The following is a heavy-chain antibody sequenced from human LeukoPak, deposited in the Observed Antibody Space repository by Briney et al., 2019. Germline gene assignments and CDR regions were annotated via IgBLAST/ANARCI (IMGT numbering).Heavy chain of an antibody. V-gene: IGHV3-30*18. CDR3: VKAGYGELSRFDH. CDR1: GFSFSTYG. Sequence: GGSLRLSCAASGFSFSTYGMHWVRQAPGKGLEWVAVISYDGSDKYYGDSVKGRFTISRDNSKNTLYLQMHSLRTEDTAVYYCVKAGYGELSRFDHWGQGTLVTVSS. D-gene: IGHD3-10*01. J-gene: IGHJ4*02. CDR2: ISYDGSDK.